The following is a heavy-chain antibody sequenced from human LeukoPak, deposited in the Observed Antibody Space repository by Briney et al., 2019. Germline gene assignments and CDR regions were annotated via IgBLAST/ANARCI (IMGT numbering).Heavy chain of an antibody. D-gene: IGHD4-17*01. V-gene: IGHV4-34*01. CDR2: INHSGST. J-gene: IGHJ4*02. CDR1: GGSFSGYY. CDR3: ARDPPDYGDYEEDY. Sequence: PSETLSLTCAVYGGSFSGYYWSWIRQPPGKGLEWIGEINHSGSTNYNPSLKGRVTISVDTSKNQFSLKLSSVTAADTAVYYCARDPPDYGDYEEDYWGQGTLVTVSS.